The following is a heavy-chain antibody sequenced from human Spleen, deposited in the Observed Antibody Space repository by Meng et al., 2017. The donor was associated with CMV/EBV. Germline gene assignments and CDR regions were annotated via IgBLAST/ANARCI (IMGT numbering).Heavy chain of an antibody. CDR1: GGSISSYY. J-gene: IGHJ6*02. CDR3: ARGAYGSGSYYNTPRYYYYYGMDV. CDR2: IYYSGST. Sequence: SETLSLTCTVSGGSISSYYWSWIRQPPGKGLEWIGYIYYSGSTNYNPSLKSRLTISVDTSKNQFSLKLSSVTAADTAVYYCARGAYGSGSYYNTPRYYYYYGMDVWGQGTTVTVSS. V-gene: IGHV4-59*01. D-gene: IGHD3-10*01.